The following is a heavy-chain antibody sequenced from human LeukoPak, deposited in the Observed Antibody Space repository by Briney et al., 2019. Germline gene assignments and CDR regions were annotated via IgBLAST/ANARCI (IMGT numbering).Heavy chain of an antibody. Sequence: GESLKVSCKASGYTFTSYGISWVRQAPGQGLEWMGWISAYNGNTNYAQKLQGRVTMTTDTSTSTAYMELRSLRSDDTAVYYCARESKIRGVPPPRTTLFDYWGQGTLVTVSS. D-gene: IGHD3-10*01. CDR1: GYTFTSYG. CDR3: ARESKIRGVPPPRTTLFDY. CDR2: ISAYNGNT. V-gene: IGHV1-18*01. J-gene: IGHJ4*02.